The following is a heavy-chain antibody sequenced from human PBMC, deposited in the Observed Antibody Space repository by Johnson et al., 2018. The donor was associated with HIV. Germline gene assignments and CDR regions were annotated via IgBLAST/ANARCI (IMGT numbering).Heavy chain of an antibody. Sequence: QVQLVESGGGVVQPGRSLRLSCAASGFTFSSYGMHWVRQAPGKGLEWVAVIWYDGSNKYYADSVKGRFTISRDNATNSLYLQMNSLRAGDTALYYCATGNYYGSGSYAGYSAPFDIWGQGTMVTVSS. D-gene: IGHD3-10*01. V-gene: IGHV3-33*03. CDR2: IWYDGSNK. CDR1: GFTFSSYG. CDR3: ATGNYYGSGSYAGYSAPFDI. J-gene: IGHJ3*02.